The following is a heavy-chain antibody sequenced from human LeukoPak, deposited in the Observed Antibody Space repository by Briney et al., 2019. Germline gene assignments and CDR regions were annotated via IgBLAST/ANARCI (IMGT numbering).Heavy chain of an antibody. V-gene: IGHV4-34*01. D-gene: IGHD5-24*01. CDR2: INHSGST. J-gene: IGHJ4*02. CDR1: GGSFSGYY. Sequence: TSETPSLTCAVYGGSFSGYYWSWIRQPPGKGLEWIGEINHSGSTNYNPSLKSRVTISVDTPKNQFSLKLSSVTAADTAVYYCARRSGDGYNDDFDYWGQGTLVTVSS. CDR3: ARRSGDGYNDDFDY.